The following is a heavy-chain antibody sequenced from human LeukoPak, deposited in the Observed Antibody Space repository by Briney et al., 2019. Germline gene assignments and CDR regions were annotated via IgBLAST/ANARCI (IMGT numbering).Heavy chain of an antibody. Sequence: PGGSLRLSCAASGFRFSSYSMNWVRQAPGKGLEWVSSISSVSFHISYADSVRGRFTISRDNSKSILSLQMNSLRAEDTAIYYCATYRQVLLPFESWGQGTLVTVSS. CDR1: GFRFSSYS. D-gene: IGHD5-18*01. V-gene: IGHV3-21*04. J-gene: IGHJ4*02. CDR2: ISSVSFHI. CDR3: ATYRQVLLPFES.